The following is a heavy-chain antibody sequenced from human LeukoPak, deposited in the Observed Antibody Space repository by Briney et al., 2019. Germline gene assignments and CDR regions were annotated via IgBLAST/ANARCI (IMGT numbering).Heavy chain of an antibody. CDR2: IYYSGST. CDR1: GGSISSSSYY. D-gene: IGHD5-12*01. Sequence: SETLSLTCTVSGGSISSSSYYWGWIHQPPGKGLEWIGSIYYSGSTYYNPSLKSRVTISVDTSKNQFSLKLSSVTAADTAVYYCARSVATIHFDYWGQGTLVTVSS. J-gene: IGHJ4*02. CDR3: ARSVATIHFDY. V-gene: IGHV4-39*07.